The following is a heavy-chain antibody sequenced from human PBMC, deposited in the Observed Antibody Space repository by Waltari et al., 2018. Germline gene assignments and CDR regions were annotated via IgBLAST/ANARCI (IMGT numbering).Heavy chain of an antibody. CDR2: IYYSGST. CDR1: GGSISSGGYY. D-gene: IGHD3-22*01. V-gene: IGHV4-31*03. J-gene: IGHJ6*03. CDR3: ARVSPVGYESSGYYSYYYYYMDV. Sequence: QVQLQESGPGLVKPSQTLSLTCTVSGGSISSGGYYWSWIRQHPGQGLEWIGYIYYSGSTYYNPSLKSRVTISVDTSKNQFSLKLSSVTAADTAVYYCARVSPVGYESSGYYSYYYYYMDVWGKGTTVTVSS.